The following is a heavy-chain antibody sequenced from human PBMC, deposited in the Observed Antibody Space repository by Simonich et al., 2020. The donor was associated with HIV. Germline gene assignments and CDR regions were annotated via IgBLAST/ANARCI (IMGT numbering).Heavy chain of an antibody. J-gene: IGHJ2*01. D-gene: IGHD3-22*01. CDR3: ARRGHYYDSFDL. CDR2: IYYSGST. Sequence: QVQLKESGPGLVKPSETLSLTCTVSGGSIRNYYWSWIRQPPGKGLEWIGYIYYSGSTNYNPSLKSRVTISVDTSKNQFSLKLSSVTAADTAVYYCARRGHYYDSFDLWGRGTLVTVSS. CDR1: GGSIRNYY. V-gene: IGHV4-59*12.